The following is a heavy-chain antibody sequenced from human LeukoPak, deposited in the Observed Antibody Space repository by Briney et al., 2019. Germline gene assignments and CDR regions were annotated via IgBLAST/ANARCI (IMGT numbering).Heavy chain of an antibody. D-gene: IGHD1/OR15-1a*01. CDR2: INHSGST. CDR1: GGSISSYY. Sequence: PSETLSLTCTVSGGSISSYYWSWIRQPPGKGLEWIGEINHSGSTNYNPSLKSRVTISVDTSKNQFSLKLSSVTAADTAVYYCATFSLTTPGNFDYWGQGTLVTVSS. V-gene: IGHV4-34*01. J-gene: IGHJ4*02. CDR3: ATFSLTTPGNFDY.